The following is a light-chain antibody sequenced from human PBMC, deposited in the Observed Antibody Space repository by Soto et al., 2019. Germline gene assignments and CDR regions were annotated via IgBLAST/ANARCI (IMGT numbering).Light chain of an antibody. Sequence: EIVLTQSPGTLSLSPGERATLSCRASQSVSRNYLAWYQQKPGQAPRLLIYGASSRATGIPDRFSGSGSGTDFTLTISRLEPEDFAVYYCQQFDGSLWTFGPGTKVDIK. CDR2: GAS. CDR3: QQFDGSLWT. CDR1: QSVSRNY. J-gene: IGKJ1*01. V-gene: IGKV3-20*01.